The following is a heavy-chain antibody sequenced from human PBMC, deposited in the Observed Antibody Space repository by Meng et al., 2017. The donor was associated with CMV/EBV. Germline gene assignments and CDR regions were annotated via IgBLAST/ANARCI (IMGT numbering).Heavy chain of an antibody. V-gene: IGHV1-69*05. CDR3: ARHFVVVPEKNWFDP. J-gene: IGHJ5*02. CDR1: EGTFSSYA. D-gene: IGHD2-2*01. Sequence: SVKVSCKASEGTFSSYAISWVRQAPGQGLEWMGGIIPIFGTANYAQKFQGRVTITTDESTSTAYMELSSLRSEDTAVYYCARHFVVVPEKNWFDPWGQGTLVTVSS. CDR2: IIPIFGTA.